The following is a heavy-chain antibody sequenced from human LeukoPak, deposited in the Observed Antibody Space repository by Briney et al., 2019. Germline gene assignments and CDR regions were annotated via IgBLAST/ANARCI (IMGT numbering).Heavy chain of an antibody. V-gene: IGHV3-30-3*01. CDR2: ISYDGSNK. J-gene: IGHJ6*02. Sequence: GRSLRLSCAASGFTFSSYAMHWVRQAPGKGLEWVAVISYDGSNKYYADSVKGRFTISRDNSKNTLYLQMNSLRAEDTAVYYCVRDRCSANSCYEFDTYYYGMDVWGQGTTVTVPS. D-gene: IGHD2-2*01. CDR1: GFTFSSYA. CDR3: VRDRCSANSCYEFDTYYYGMDV.